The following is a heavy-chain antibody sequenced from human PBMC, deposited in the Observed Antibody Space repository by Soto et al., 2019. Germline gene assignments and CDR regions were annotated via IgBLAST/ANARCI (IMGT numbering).Heavy chain of an antibody. CDR1: GGTFSSYA. D-gene: IGHD7-27*01. J-gene: IGHJ6*02. Sequence: GASVKVSCKASGGTFSSYAISWVRQVPGQGLEWMGGIIPIFGTANYAQKFQGRVTITADESTSTAYMELSSLRSEDTAVYYCARSSWGYYYYYGMDVWGQGTTVTVSS. V-gene: IGHV1-69*13. CDR2: IIPIFGTA. CDR3: ARSSWGYYYYYGMDV.